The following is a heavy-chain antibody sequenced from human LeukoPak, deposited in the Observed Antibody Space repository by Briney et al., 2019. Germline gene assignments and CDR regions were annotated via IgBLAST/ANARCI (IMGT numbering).Heavy chain of an antibody. D-gene: IGHD3-9*01. CDR1: GGSFSGYY. Sequence: PSETLSLTCAVYGGSFSGYYWSWIRQPPGKGLEWIGEINHSGSTNYNPPLKSRVTISVDTSKNQFSLKLSSVTAADTAVYYCAIRKYYDILTGYRKIPTSGFDPWGQGTLVTVSS. CDR3: AIRKYYDILTGYRKIPTSGFDP. J-gene: IGHJ5*02. CDR2: INHSGST. V-gene: IGHV4-34*01.